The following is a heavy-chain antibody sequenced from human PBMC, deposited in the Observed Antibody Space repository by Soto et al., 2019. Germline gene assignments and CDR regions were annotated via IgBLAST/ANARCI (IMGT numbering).Heavy chain of an antibody. CDR1: GFPFSNYA. CDR2: ISGAGLIT. D-gene: IGHD3-22*01. CDR3: AKAQDYYFDSGTYNWFDP. V-gene: IGHV3-23*01. Sequence: GGSLRLSCAASGFPFSNYAMSWVRQAPGKGLEWVSSISGAGLITYYADSVRGRFTISRDNSRDTLFLQINSLRAEDTGDYYCAKAQDYYFDSGTYNWFDPWGHGTLVTVSS. J-gene: IGHJ5*02.